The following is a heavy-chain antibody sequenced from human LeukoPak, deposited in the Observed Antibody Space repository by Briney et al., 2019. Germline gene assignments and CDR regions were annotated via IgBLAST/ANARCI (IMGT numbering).Heavy chain of an antibody. CDR2: ISYDGSNK. CDR1: GFTFSSYA. D-gene: IGHD3-3*01. J-gene: IGHJ4*02. Sequence: GRSLRLSCAASGFTFSSYAMHWVRQAPGKGLEWVAVISYDGSNKYYADSVKGRFTISRDNSKNTLYLQMNSLRAEDTAVYYCAKDYGVRRAWSSLKYYFDYWGQGTLSPSPQ. V-gene: IGHV3-30-3*01. CDR3: AKDYGVRRAWSSLKYYFDY.